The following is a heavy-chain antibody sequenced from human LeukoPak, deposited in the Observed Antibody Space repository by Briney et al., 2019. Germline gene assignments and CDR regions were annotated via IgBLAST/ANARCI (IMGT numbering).Heavy chain of an antibody. J-gene: IGHJ4*02. Sequence: GESLKIPCKGSGYSFTSYWIGWVRQMPGKGLEWMGIIYPGDSDTRYSPSFQGQVTISADKSISTAYLQWSSPKASDTAMYYCARRGPTYYDFWSGYIDYWGQGTLVTVSS. V-gene: IGHV5-51*01. CDR2: IYPGDSDT. D-gene: IGHD3-3*01. CDR3: ARRGPTYYDFWSGYIDY. CDR1: GYSFTSYW.